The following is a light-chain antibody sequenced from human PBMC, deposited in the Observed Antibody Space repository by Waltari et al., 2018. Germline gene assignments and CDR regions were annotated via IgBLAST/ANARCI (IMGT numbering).Light chain of an antibody. CDR3: QQLNSYPSIT. J-gene: IGKJ5*01. V-gene: IGKV1-9*01. CDR2: AAS. Sequence: DIQLTQSPSFLSASVGDRVTITCWASQGISSYLAWYQQKPGKAPKLLIYAASTLQSGVPSRFSGSGSGTEFTLTISSLQPEDFATYYCQQLNSYPSITFGQGTRLEIK. CDR1: QGISSY.